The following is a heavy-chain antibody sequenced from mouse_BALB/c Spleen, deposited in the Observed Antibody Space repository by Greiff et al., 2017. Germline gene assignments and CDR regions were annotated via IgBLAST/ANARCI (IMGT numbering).Heavy chain of an antibody. V-gene: IGHV14-1*02. CDR2: IDPENGNT. CDR1: GFNIKDYY. D-gene: IGHD4-1*01. CDR3: ASTGTAYFDY. Sequence: VQLQQSGAELVRSGASVKLSCKASGFNIKDYYMHWVKQRPEQGLEWIGWIDPENGNTIYDPKFQGKASITADTSSNTAYLQLSSLTSEDTAVYYCASTGTAYFDYWGQGTTLTVSS. J-gene: IGHJ2*01.